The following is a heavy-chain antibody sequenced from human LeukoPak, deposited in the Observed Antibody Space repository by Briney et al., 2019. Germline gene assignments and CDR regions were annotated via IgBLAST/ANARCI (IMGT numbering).Heavy chain of an antibody. CDR2: ISWNSGSI. CDR3: AKGNQQWLAYDAFDI. Sequence: GMSLRLSCAASGFTFDDYAMHWVRQAPGKGLEWVSGISWNSGSIGYADSVKGRFTISRDNAKNSLYLQMNSLRAEDMALYYCAKGNQQWLAYDAFDIWGQGTMVTVSS. J-gene: IGHJ3*02. D-gene: IGHD6-19*01. CDR1: GFTFDDYA. V-gene: IGHV3-9*03.